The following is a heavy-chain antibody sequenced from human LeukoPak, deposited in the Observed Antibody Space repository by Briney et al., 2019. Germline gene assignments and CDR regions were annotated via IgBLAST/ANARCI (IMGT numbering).Heavy chain of an antibody. CDR3: AKDRFCSGGSCSTPYDY. Sequence: GGSLRLSCAASGFTVSSNYMSWVRQAPGKGLEWVSVIYGGGTTYYADSVKGRFTISRDNSKNTLYLQMNNLRAEDTAVYYCAKDRFCSGGSCSTPYDYWGQGTLVTVSS. D-gene: IGHD2-15*01. CDR2: IYGGGTT. CDR1: GFTVSSNY. V-gene: IGHV3-53*01. J-gene: IGHJ4*02.